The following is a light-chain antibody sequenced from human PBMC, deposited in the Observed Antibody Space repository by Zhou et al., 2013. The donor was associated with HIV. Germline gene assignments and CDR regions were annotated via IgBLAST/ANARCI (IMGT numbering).Light chain of an antibody. Sequence: IQLTQSPSSLSASVGDRVTITCRASQGIRNDLGWYQQKPGKAPKLLIHDTSILQTGVPSRFSGSGSGTDFTLTISSLQPEDFATYYCQQYDNLPLTFGPGTRVDFK. J-gene: IGKJ3*01. CDR3: QQYDNLPLT. CDR2: DTS. CDR1: QGIRND. V-gene: IGKV1-33*01.